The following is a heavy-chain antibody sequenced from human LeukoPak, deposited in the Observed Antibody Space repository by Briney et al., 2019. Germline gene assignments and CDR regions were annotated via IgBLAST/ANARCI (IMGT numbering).Heavy chain of an antibody. CDR2: ISSSGSTI. J-gene: IGHJ6*02. D-gene: IGHD3-3*01. CDR3: ARLLTIFGGVTYYGMDV. Sequence: GGSLRLSCAASGFTFSSYEMNWVRQAPGKGLEWVSYISSSGSTIYYADSVKGRFTISRDNAKNSLYLQMNSLRAEDTAVYHCARLLTIFGGVTYYGMDVWGQGTTVTVSS. V-gene: IGHV3-48*03. CDR1: GFTFSSYE.